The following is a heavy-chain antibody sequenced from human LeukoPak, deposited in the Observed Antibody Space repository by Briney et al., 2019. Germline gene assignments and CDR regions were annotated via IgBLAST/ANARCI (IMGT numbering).Heavy chain of an antibody. CDR1: GYTFTSYG. V-gene: IGHV1-18*01. CDR3: ARAAHSREYYYYYMDV. Sequence: GASVKVSCKASGYTFTSYGISWVRQAPGQGLEWMGWISAYNGNTNYAQKFQGRVTMTTDTSTSTAYMELRSLRSDDTAVYYCARAAHSREYYYYYMDVWGKGTTVTVSS. D-gene: IGHD6-13*01. CDR2: ISAYNGNT. J-gene: IGHJ6*03.